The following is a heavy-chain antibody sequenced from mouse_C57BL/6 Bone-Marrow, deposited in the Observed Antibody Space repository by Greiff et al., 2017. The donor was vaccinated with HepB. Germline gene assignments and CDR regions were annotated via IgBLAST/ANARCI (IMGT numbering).Heavy chain of an antibody. V-gene: IGHV1-59*01. CDR1: GYTFTSYW. CDR3: ARNPLGLRRGYYFDY. D-gene: IGHD2-4*01. CDR2: IDPSDSYT. Sequence: VQLQQPGAELVRPGTSVKLSCKASGYTFTSYWMHWVKQRPGQGLEWIGVIDPSDSYTNYNQKFKGKATLTVDTSSSTAYMQLSSLTSEDSAVYYCARNPLGLRRGYYFDYWGQGTTLTVSS. J-gene: IGHJ2*01.